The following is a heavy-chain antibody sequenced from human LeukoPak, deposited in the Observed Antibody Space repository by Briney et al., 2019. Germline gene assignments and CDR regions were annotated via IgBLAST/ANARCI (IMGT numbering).Heavy chain of an antibody. D-gene: IGHD5-18*01. CDR3: VRDPPTAKELFDY. J-gene: IGHJ4*02. V-gene: IGHV3-74*01. CDR1: GFTFSNYW. Sequence: GGSLRLSCAASGFTFSNYWMHWVPQAPPKRLLWLSRINNDGSRTDHADFVKGRFTISRDNAKNTLYLQMNSLRAEDTAVYYCVRDPPTAKELFDYWGQGTLVTVSS. CDR2: INNDGSRT.